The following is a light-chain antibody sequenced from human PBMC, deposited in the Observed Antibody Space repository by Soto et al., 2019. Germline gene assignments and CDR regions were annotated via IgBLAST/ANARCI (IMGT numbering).Light chain of an antibody. V-gene: IGKV3-15*01. J-gene: IGKJ1*01. Sequence: EMVKKPPPSILYVPPGERATLSFSASQSMSRNLAWFQQKPGQAPCLLICGAPTRAAGTPARFSGSWSGRDFTLTISVLEPEDFAVYYCQQYGSSGTFGQGTKVDIK. CDR1: QSMSRN. CDR2: GAP. CDR3: QQYGSSGT.